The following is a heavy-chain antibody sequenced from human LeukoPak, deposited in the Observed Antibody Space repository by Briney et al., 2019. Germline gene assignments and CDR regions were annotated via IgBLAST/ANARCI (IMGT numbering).Heavy chain of an antibody. D-gene: IGHD4-17*01. Sequence: QTGGSLRLSCAAPGFTFSSYAMHWVRQAPGKGLEWVAVISYDGSNKYYADSVKGRFTISRDNSKNTLYLQMNSLRSEDTAVYYCARDCDYGDYNWFDPWGQGTLVTVSS. J-gene: IGHJ5*02. CDR3: ARDCDYGDYNWFDP. CDR2: ISYDGSNK. CDR1: GFTFSSYA. V-gene: IGHV3-30*04.